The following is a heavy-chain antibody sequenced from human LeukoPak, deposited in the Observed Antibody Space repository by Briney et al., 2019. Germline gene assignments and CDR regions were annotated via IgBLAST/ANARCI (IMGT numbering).Heavy chain of an antibody. J-gene: IGHJ1*01. Sequence: PGGSLRLSCSASGFTFRDYPIHWVRQAPGEGLQYVSAISSAGGTTYYADSVRGRFTISRDNSKNTLYLQMSSLSAEDTALYYCVKVGDSGYGEYYQHWGQGTLVTVSS. CDR3: VKVGDSGYGEYYQH. CDR2: ISSAGGTT. CDR1: GFTFRDYP. V-gene: IGHV3-64D*06. D-gene: IGHD5-12*01.